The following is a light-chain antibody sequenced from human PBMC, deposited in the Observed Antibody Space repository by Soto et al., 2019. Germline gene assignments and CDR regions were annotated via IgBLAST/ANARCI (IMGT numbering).Light chain of an antibody. Sequence: QSVLTQPPSVSGAPGQRVTISCTGSSSNIGAGYDVHWYQQLPGTAPKLLIYDNNNRPSGVPDRFSGAKSGTSASLAITGLQAYDEADYYCQAYDSSLSGYVFGTGTKLTVL. CDR3: QAYDSSLSGYV. CDR2: DNN. V-gene: IGLV1-40*01. CDR1: SSNIGAGYD. J-gene: IGLJ1*01.